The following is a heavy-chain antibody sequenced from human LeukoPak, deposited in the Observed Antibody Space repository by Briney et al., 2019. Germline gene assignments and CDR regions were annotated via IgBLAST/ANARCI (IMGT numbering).Heavy chain of an antibody. V-gene: IGHV1-2*02. D-gene: IGHD3/OR15-3a*01. CDR1: GYTFTFYY. CDR3: ATGLGVLDPEANS. Sequence: ASVKVSCKASGYTFTFYYIHWVRQAPGQGLEWMGWIFPNNGNTKYAQKFQGRFTMTRDTSIGTAYMELTRLRSDDTAVYYCATGLGVLDPEANSWGQGTLVTVSP. CDR2: IFPNNGNT. J-gene: IGHJ4*02.